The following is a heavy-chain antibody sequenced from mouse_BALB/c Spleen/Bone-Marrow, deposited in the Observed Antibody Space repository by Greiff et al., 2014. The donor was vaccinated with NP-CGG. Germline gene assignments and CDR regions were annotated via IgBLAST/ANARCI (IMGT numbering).Heavy chain of an antibody. CDR1: GFSLTSYD. D-gene: IGHD2-13*01. V-gene: IGHV2-9-2*01. CDR2: IWTGGGT. J-gene: IGHJ1*01. Sequence: QVQLKESGPGLVAPSQSLSITCTVSGFSLTSYDINWIRQPPGKGLEWLGVIWTGGGTNYNSAFMSRLSISKDNSKSQVFLKMNSLQTDDTAIYYCVREGAYYGDYDWYFDVWGAGTTVTVSP. CDR3: VREGAYYGDYDWYFDV.